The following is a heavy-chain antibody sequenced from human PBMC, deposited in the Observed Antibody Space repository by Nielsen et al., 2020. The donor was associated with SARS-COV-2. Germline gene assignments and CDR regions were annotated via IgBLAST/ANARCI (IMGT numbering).Heavy chain of an antibody. CDR1: GFTFSGYA. V-gene: IGHV3-23*01. CDR2: FSGRGGT. Sequence: GESLKISCTASGFTFSGYAMSWVRQAPGKGLEWVSAFSGRGGTHYADFVKGRFTTSTDKSRTTLYLQMTSLRAEDTAIYYCARSTPYGTTWYGALDSWGQGTLVSVSA. CDR3: ARSTPYGTTWYGALDS. J-gene: IGHJ4*02. D-gene: IGHD6-13*01.